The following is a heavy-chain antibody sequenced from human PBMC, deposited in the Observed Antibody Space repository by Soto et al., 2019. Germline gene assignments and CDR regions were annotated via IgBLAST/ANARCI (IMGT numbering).Heavy chain of an antibody. D-gene: IGHD2-15*01. J-gene: IGHJ4*02. V-gene: IGHV3-23*01. CDR1: GFTFSSYA. CDR3: AKLRGAGGHFDY. Sequence: DVQLLESGGGLVQPEGSLRLSCAASGFTFSSYAMGWVRQGPGKGLEWVAVVSIGGSTHYADSVRGRFTISRDNSKNPLSLQMNSLTAEDKAVYFCAKLRGAGGHFDYWGQGALVTFSS. CDR2: VSIGGST.